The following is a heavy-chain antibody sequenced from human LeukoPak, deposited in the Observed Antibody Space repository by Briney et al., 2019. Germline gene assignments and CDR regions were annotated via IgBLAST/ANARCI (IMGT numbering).Heavy chain of an antibody. CDR1: GGTFSSYA. Sequence: GASVKVSCKASGGTFSSYAISWVRQAPGQGLEWMGRIIPILGIANYAQKFQGRVTITADKSTSTAYMELSSLRSEDTAVYYCARGLDLVGSIDYWGQGTLVTVSS. V-gene: IGHV1-69*04. CDR2: IIPILGIA. J-gene: IGHJ4*02. CDR3: ARGLDLVGSIDY. D-gene: IGHD2-8*02.